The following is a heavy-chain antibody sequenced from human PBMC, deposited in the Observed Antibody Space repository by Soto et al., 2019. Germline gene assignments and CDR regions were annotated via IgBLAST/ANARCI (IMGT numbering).Heavy chain of an antibody. Sequence: GGSLRLSCAASGFTFSSYSMNWVRQAPGKGLEWVSYISSSSSTIYYADSVKGRFTISRDNAKNSLYLQMNSLRDEDTAVYYCARGDYGGNEDAEYYYYYYGMDVWGQGTTVTVSS. CDR2: ISSSSSTI. J-gene: IGHJ6*02. D-gene: IGHD4-17*01. CDR1: GFTFSSYS. CDR3: ARGDYGGNEDAEYYYYYYGMDV. V-gene: IGHV3-48*02.